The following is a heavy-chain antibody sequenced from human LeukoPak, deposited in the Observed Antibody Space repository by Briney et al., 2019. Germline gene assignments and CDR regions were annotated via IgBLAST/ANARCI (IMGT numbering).Heavy chain of an antibody. J-gene: IGHJ6*03. CDR2: INSDGSTT. CDR3: ARVLVWYGGDSLTYYYYMDV. D-gene: IGHD4-23*01. CDR1: GFTFSNYW. V-gene: IGHV3-74*01. Sequence: GGSLRLSCAASGFTFSNYWMHWVRQAPGKGLVWVSRINSDGSTTTYADSVKGRFTISRDNAKNRLYLQMNSLRAEDTAVHYCARVLVWYGGDSLTYYYYMDVWGKGTTVTVSS.